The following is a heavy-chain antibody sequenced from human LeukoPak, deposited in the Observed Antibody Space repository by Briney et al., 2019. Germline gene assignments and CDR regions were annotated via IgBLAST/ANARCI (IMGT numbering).Heavy chain of an antibody. CDR2: IYTSGST. CDR1: GGSISSYY. Sequence: SETLSLTCTVSGGSISSYYWSWIRQPAGKGLEWIGRIYTSGSTNYNPSPKSRVTMSVDTSKNQFSLTLSPVTAADTAVYYCARDHRLTGLDYWGQGTLVTVSS. J-gene: IGHJ4*02. V-gene: IGHV4-4*07. CDR3: ARDHRLTGLDY. D-gene: IGHD7-27*01.